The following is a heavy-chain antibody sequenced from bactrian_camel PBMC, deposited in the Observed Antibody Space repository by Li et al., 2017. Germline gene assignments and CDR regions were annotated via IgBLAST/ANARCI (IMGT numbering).Heavy chain of an antibody. Sequence: VQLVESGGGSVQAGGSLKLSCVASGYGFAFANCGMAWYRQAPGMEREWVSSIGTAQGITRYSDSVKGRFTISQDKRRSTVYLQMDNLKSEDTAMYFCAAGSLQYGGICFSLDSYKYLQHRGQGTQVTVS. D-gene: IGHD6*01. CDR1: GYGFAFANCG. V-gene: IGHV3S63*01. CDR2: IGTAQGIT. J-gene: IGHJ2*01. CDR3: AAGSLQYGGICFSLDSYKYLQH.